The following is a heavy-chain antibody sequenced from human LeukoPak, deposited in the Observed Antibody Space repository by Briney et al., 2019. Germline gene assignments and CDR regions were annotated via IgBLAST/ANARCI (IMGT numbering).Heavy chain of an antibody. D-gene: IGHD6-13*01. CDR3: VTSTGQQFIPYDY. Sequence: GGSLRLSCAASGFNVSSNYMTWIRQAPGRGLEWVSLIYGGDAAYYAESVRGRFMISRDNLKNTLFLQMNSLRAEDTAVYYCVTSTGQQFIPYDYWGQGTHVTVSS. J-gene: IGHJ4*02. CDR2: IYGGDAA. V-gene: IGHV3-66*02. CDR1: GFNVSSNY.